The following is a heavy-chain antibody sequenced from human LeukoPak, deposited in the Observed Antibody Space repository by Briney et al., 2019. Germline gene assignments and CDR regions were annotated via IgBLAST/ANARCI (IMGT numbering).Heavy chain of an antibody. D-gene: IGHD3-16*02. Sequence: GGSLRLSCAASGFTVSSNYMSWVRQAPGKGLEWVSVSYSGGSSYYADSVKGRFTISRDNSKNTLYLQMNSLRAEDTAVYFCAREEHYRRYFALWGRGTLVTVSS. CDR2: SYSGGSS. J-gene: IGHJ2*01. CDR1: GFTVSSNY. V-gene: IGHV3-53*01. CDR3: AREEHYRRYFAL.